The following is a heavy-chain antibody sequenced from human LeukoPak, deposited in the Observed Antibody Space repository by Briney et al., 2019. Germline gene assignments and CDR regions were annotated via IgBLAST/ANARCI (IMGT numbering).Heavy chain of an antibody. CDR2: STVGGTNT. CDR3: AKDIYAYATNCFFDY. V-gene: IGHV3-23*01. D-gene: IGHD2-8*01. CDR1: GFTLSSYA. Sequence: PGGSLRLSCAASGFTLSSYAMSWVRQAPGTGLEWVSGSTVGGTNTHYADSVKGRFTISRDHSKNMLYLQMNSLRAEDTAIYYCAKDIYAYATNCFFDYWGQGSLVTVSS. J-gene: IGHJ4*02.